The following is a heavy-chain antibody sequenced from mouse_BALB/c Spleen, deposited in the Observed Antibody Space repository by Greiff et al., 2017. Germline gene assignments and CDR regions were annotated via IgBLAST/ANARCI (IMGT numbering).Heavy chain of an antibody. Sequence: EVHLVESGGGLVQPGGSLRLSCATSGFTFTDYYMSWVRQPPGKALEWLGFIRNKANGYTTEYSASVKGRFTISRDNSQSILYLQMNTLRAEDSATYYCARCITTAFAYWGQGTLVTVST. J-gene: IGHJ3*01. CDR3: ARCITTAFAY. CDR2: IRNKANGYTT. CDR1: GFTFTDYY. V-gene: IGHV7-3*02. D-gene: IGHD1-2*01.